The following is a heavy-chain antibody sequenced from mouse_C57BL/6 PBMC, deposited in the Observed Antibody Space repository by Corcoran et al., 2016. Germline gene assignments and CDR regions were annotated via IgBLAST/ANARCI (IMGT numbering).Heavy chain of an antibody. Sequence: QNQLLQSGTGLKKPGETVKISCKASGYTFTTYGMSWVKQAPGKGLKWMGWINTYSGVPTYADDFKGRFAFSLETSASTAYLQINNLKNEDTATYFCARLLYYYGSSPWEYWGQGTTLTVSS. CDR1: GYTFTTYG. CDR2: INTYSGVP. CDR3: ARLLYYYGSSPWEY. V-gene: IGHV9-3*01. J-gene: IGHJ2*01. D-gene: IGHD1-1*01.